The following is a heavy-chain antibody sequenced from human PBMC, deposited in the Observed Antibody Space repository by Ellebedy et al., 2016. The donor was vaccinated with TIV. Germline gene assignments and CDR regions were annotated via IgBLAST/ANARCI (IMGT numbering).Heavy chain of an antibody. J-gene: IGHJ5*02. CDR1: GGSISSSSYN. CDR3: ARRYYDVLTGSGDWFDP. Sequence: PSETLSLTCAVSGGSISSSSYNWDWIRQPPGKGLEWIGSMYYGGSIYYNPSLKSRVTISADTSNNYLSLRLNSVTAADTAVYYWARRYYDVLTGSGDWFDPWGQGTLVTVTS. V-gene: IGHV4-39*02. D-gene: IGHD3-9*01. CDR2: MYYGGSI.